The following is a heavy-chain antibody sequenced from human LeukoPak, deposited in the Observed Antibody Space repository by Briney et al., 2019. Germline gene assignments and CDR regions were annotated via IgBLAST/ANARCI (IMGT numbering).Heavy chain of an antibody. V-gene: IGHV3-7*01. CDR2: IKQDGSEK. CDR3: AIRRPGEKALNYYSYYYMDV. J-gene: IGHJ6*03. Sequence: GGSLRLSCAASGITFRSYWMSWVLQAPGKGLEWVANIKQDGSEKYYVDSVKGRFTISRDNAKNSLYLQMNSLRAEDTAVYYCAIRRPGEKALNYYSYYYMDVWGKGTTVTVSS. D-gene: IGHD3-10*01. CDR1: GITFRSYW.